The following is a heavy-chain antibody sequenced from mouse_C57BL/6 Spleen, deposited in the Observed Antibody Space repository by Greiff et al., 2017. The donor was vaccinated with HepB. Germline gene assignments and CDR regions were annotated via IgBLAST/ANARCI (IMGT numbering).Heavy chain of an antibody. Sequence: QVQLQQPGAELVKPGASVKMSCKASGYTFTSYWITWVKQRPGQGLEWIGDIYPGSGSTNYNEKFKSKATLTVDTSSSTAYMQLSSLTSEDSAVYYCARGGYYGSSYAMDYWGQGTSVTVAS. D-gene: IGHD1-1*01. CDR2: IYPGSGST. CDR3: ARGGYYGSSYAMDY. CDR1: GYTFTSYW. J-gene: IGHJ4*01. V-gene: IGHV1-55*01.